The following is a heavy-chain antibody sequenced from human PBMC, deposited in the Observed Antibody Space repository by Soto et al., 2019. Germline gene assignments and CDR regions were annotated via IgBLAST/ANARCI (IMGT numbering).Heavy chain of an antibody. CDR2: ISPSGGST. CDR3: ARGGIVVVPAATRPYYYYYGMDV. Sequence: ASVKVSCKASGYTFTSYYMHWVRQAPGQGLEWMGIISPSGGSTSYAQKFQGRVTMTRDTSTSTVYMELSSLRSEDTAVYYCARGGIVVVPAATRPYYYYYGMDVWGQGTTVTVSS. D-gene: IGHD2-2*01. V-gene: IGHV1-46*01. J-gene: IGHJ6*02. CDR1: GYTFTSYY.